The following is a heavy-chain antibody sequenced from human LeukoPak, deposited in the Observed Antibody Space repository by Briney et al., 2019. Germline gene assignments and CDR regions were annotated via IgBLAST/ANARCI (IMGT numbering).Heavy chain of an antibody. CDR2: ISGIGISI. V-gene: IGHV3-23*01. Sequence: PRASLRLSCAASGFTFNIHAMDRVRQAPGKGLEWVSSISGIGISIYYADSVKGRFTISRDNSKNTVYLQMNRLIAEDTAVYYCAKDMHGYDRPVDYWGRGTQVTVSS. J-gene: IGHJ4*02. CDR3: AKDMHGYDRPVDY. D-gene: IGHD5-24*01. CDR1: GFTFNIHA.